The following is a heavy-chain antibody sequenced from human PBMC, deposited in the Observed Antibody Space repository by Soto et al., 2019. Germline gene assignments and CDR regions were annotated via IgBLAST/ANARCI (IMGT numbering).Heavy chain of an antibody. D-gene: IGHD3-22*01. J-gene: IGHJ4*02. V-gene: IGHV6-1*01. CDR2: TYYRSKWYN. CDR3: ARGYYESSDYFVGSPIFDY. Sequence: PSQTLSLTCAISGDSVSGNSAAWNWIRQSPSRGLEWLGRTYYRSKWYNDYAVSVKSRITVTPDKSKNQFSLKLTSVTAADTAVYYCARGYYESSDYFVGSPIFDYWGQGSLVTVSS. CDR1: GDSVSGNSAA.